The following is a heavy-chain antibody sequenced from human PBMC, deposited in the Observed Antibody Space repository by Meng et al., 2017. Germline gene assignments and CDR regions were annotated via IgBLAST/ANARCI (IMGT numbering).Heavy chain of an antibody. CDR2: INTNTGNP. V-gene: IGHV7-4-1*02. J-gene: IGHJ5*02. D-gene: IGHD2-15*01. CDR3: ARLVAGTFGQLFDP. Sequence: QEQLVQSGLELKKPGASVKVSCKASGYTFTSYAMNWVRQAPGQGLEWMGWINTNTGNPTYAQGFTGRFVFSLDTSVSTAYLQISSPKAEDTAVYYCARLVAGTFGQLFDPWGQGTLVTVSS. CDR1: GYTFTSYA.